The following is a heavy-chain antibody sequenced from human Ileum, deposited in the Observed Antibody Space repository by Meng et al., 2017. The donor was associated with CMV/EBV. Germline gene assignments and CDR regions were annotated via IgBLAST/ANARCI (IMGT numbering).Heavy chain of an antibody. D-gene: IGHD3-10*01. J-gene: IGHJ4*02. CDR2: INPNSGGT. CDR1: GYTFTGYY. CDR3: ARVGEYGSGSYLSY. Sequence: ASVKVSCNASGYTFTGYYMHWVRQAPGQGLEWMGWINPNSGGTNYAQKFQGRVTMTRDTSISIGYMELSRLRSDDTALYFCARVGEYGSGSYLSYWGQGTRVT. V-gene: IGHV1-2*02.